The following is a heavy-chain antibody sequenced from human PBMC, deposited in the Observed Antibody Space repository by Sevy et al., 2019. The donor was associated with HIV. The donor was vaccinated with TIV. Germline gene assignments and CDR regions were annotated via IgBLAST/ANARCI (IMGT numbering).Heavy chain of an antibody. CDR2: ISSSSNYI. CDR3: ARDLIRTLWYFDL. V-gene: IGHV3-21*01. CDR1: GFTFSSYS. J-gene: IGHJ2*01. Sequence: GGSLRLSCAASGFTFSSYSMNWVRQAPGKGLEWISSISSSSNYIYYADSVKGRFTISRDNAQNSLYLQMNGLRAEDTAVYYCARDLIRTLWYFDLWGRGTVVTVSS. D-gene: IGHD3-22*01.